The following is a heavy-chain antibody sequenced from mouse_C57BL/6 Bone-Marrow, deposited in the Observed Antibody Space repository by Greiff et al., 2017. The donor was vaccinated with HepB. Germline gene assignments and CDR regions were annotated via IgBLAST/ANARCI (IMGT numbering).Heavy chain of an antibody. CDR1: GFTFSSYG. V-gene: IGHV5-6*01. CDR2: ISSGGSYT. CDR3: ARHGFYYYGSSSWYFDV. Sequence: EVMLVESGGDLVKPGGSLKLSCAASGFTFSSYGMSWVRQTPDKRLEWVATISSGGSYTYYPDSVKGRFTISRDNAKNTLYLQMSSLKSEDTAMYYCARHGFYYYGSSSWYFDVWGTGTTVTVSS. D-gene: IGHD1-1*01. J-gene: IGHJ1*03.